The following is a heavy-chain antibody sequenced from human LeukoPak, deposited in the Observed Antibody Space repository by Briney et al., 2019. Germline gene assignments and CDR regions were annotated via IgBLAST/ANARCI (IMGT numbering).Heavy chain of an antibody. Sequence: SGGSLRLSCAASGFTFNDHAMYWVRQAPGKGLEWVSGINWNSDNIGYADSVKGRFTISRDDAKNSLFLQMNSLRTEDTALYHCARASYYYDTTGLGAVDIWGQGTMVTVSS. CDR1: GFTFNDHA. CDR2: INWNSDNI. CDR3: ARASYYYDTTGLGAVDI. D-gene: IGHD3-22*01. J-gene: IGHJ3*02. V-gene: IGHV3-9*01.